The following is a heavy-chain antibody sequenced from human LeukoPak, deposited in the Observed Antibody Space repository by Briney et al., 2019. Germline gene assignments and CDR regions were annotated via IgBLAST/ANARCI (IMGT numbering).Heavy chain of an antibody. CDR1: GFTFDDYA. CDR3: AKAIVATPKGAFDI. J-gene: IGHJ3*02. D-gene: IGHD2-15*01. Sequence: GGSLRLSCAASGFTFDDYAMHWVRQAPGKGLEWVSGISWNSGSIGYADSVKGRFTISRDNAKNSLYLQMNSLRAEDTALYYCAKAIVATPKGAFDIWGQGTMVTVSS. V-gene: IGHV3-9*01. CDR2: ISWNSGSI.